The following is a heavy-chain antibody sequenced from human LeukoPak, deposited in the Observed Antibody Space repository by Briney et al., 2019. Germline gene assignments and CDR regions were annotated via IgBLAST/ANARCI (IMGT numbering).Heavy chain of an antibody. D-gene: IGHD6-6*01. CDR1: GFTFSSYS. V-gene: IGHV3-7*01. CDR2: IRQDGSDK. CDR3: TTDSGGGRPFDY. Sequence: GGSLRLSCAASGFTFSSYSMNWVRQAPGKGLEWVANIRQDGSDKYYVDSVKGRFTISRDNAKNSLFLQMNSLRAEDTAVYFCTTDSGGGRPFDYWGQGTLVLVSS. J-gene: IGHJ4*02.